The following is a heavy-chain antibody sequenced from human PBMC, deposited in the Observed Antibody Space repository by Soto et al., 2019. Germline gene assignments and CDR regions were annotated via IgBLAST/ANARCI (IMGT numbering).Heavy chain of an antibody. CDR2: INHSGST. V-gene: IGHV4-34*01. D-gene: IGHD3-10*01. Sequence: PSETLSLTCAVYCGSFSGYYWSWIRQPPGKGLEWIGEINHSGSTNYNPSLKSRVTISVDTSKNQFSLKLSSVTAADTAVYYCARVSGIYYYGMDVWGQRTTVTVSS. CDR1: CGSFSGYY. J-gene: IGHJ6*02. CDR3: ARVSGIYYYGMDV.